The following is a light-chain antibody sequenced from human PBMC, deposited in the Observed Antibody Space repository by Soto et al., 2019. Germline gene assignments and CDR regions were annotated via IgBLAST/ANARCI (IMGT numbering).Light chain of an antibody. Sequence: EIVLTQSPATLSLSPGERATLSCRASQIVGNYLAWYQQKPGQAPRLLIYDASNRATDIPARFSGSGSRTDFTLTISSLEPADFAVYYCQQRANWPLTFGGGTKVDIK. V-gene: IGKV3-11*01. CDR2: DAS. CDR1: QIVGNY. CDR3: QQRANWPLT. J-gene: IGKJ4*01.